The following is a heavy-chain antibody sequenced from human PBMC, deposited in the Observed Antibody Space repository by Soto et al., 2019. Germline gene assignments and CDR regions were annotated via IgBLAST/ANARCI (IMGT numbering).Heavy chain of an antibody. Sequence: GGSLRLSCAASGFTFSSYSMNWVRQAPGKGREWVSSISSSSSYIYYADSVKGRFTISRDNAKNSLYLQMNSLRAEDTAVYYCARDRDTMVRVYYYGMDVWGQGTTVTVSS. CDR2: ISSSSSYI. V-gene: IGHV3-21*01. J-gene: IGHJ6*02. CDR3: ARDRDTMVRVYYYGMDV. CDR1: GFTFSSYS. D-gene: IGHD3-10*01.